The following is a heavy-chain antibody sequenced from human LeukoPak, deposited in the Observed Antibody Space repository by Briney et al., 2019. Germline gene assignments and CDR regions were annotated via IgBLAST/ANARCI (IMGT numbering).Heavy chain of an antibody. CDR3: ARDYYDSSGYYYHDY. CDR2: IYYSGST. J-gene: IGHJ4*02. V-gene: IGHV4-39*07. Sequence: SETLSLTCTVSGGSISSSSYYWGWIRQPPGKGLEWIGSIYYSGSTYYNPSLKSRVTISVDTSKNQFSLKLSSVTAADTAVYYCARDYYDSSGYYYHDYWGQGTLVTVSS. D-gene: IGHD3-22*01. CDR1: GGSISSSSYY.